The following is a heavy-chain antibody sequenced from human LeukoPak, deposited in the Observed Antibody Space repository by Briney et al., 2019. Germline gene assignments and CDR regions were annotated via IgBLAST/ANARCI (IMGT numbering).Heavy chain of an antibody. CDR2: INHSGST. CDR1: GGSFSGYY. CDR3: ARVNWNQAGGFDY. J-gene: IGHJ4*02. Sequence: SETLSLTCAVYGGSFSGYYWSWIRQPPGKGLEWIGEINHSGSTNYNPSLKSRVTISVDTSKNQFSLKLSSVTAADTAVYYCARVNWNQAGGFDYWGQGTLVTVSS. V-gene: IGHV4-34*01. D-gene: IGHD1-1*01.